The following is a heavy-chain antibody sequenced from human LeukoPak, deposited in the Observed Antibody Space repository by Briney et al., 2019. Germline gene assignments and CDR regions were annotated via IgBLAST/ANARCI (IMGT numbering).Heavy chain of an antibody. CDR1: GYTFTSYG. CDR2: ISAYNGNT. D-gene: IGHD3-3*01. V-gene: IGHV1-18*01. J-gene: IGHJ6*03. CDR3: ARDRFVNGVVNPTYYYMDV. Sequence: ASVKVSCKASGYTFTSYGISWVRQAPGQGLEWMGWISAYNGNTNYAQKLQGRVTMTTDTSTSTAYMELRSLRSDDTAVYYRARDRFVNGVVNPTYYYMDVWGKGTTVTVSS.